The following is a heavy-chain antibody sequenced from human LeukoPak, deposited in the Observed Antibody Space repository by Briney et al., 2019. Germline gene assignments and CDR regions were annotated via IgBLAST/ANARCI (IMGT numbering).Heavy chain of an antibody. J-gene: IGHJ4*02. Sequence: PSETLSLTCTASGVSISSGSYYWGWIRQPPGKGLEWIGSIYYSGSAYYNPSLRSRVTLSMDTSKNQFSLRVISVTAADTALYYCARLIPPTWWSVAGSRGQHDYWGQGTLVTVFS. CDR1: GVSISSGSYY. CDR3: ARLIPPTWWSVAGSRGQHDY. V-gene: IGHV4-39*01. D-gene: IGHD6-19*01. CDR2: IYYSGSA.